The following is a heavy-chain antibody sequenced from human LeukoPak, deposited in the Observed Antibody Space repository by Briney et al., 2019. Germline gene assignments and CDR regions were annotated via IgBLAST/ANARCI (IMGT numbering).Heavy chain of an antibody. CDR2: INNSGRT. CDR1: GGSLRGYY. Sequence: SETLSLTYAAYGGSLRGYYWSWIRQPPGKGLEWNGEINNSGRTNYNPALKSRVTISVDASKIQFSLNLSSVISADTAVYYCARGRGSSWPFGYWGQGTLVTVSA. CDR3: ARGRGSSWPFGY. V-gene: IGHV4-34*01. J-gene: IGHJ4*02. D-gene: IGHD6-13*01.